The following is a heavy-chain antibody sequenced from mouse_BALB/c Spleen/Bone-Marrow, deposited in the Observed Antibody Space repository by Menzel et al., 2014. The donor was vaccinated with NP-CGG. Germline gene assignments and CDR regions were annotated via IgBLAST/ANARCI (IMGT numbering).Heavy chain of an antibody. Sequence: VKLQESGAELARPGASAKLSCKASGYTFTSYWMQWVKQRPGQGLEWIGAIYPGDGDTGYTQKFKGKATLTADKSSTTAYMQLSSLTSEDSAVYYCARNFPFDYWGQGTTLTVSS. V-gene: IGHV1-87*01. J-gene: IGHJ2*01. CDR3: ARNFPFDY. CDR1: GYTFTSYW. CDR2: IYPGDGDT.